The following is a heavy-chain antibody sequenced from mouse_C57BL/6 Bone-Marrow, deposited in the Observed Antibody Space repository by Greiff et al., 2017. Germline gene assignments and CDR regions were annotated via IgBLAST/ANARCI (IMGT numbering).Heavy chain of an antibody. Sequence: QVQLQHPGAELVKPGASVKLSCKASGYTFTSYWMHWVKQRPGQGLEWIGMIHPNSGSTNYNEKFKSKATLTVDKSSSTAYMQLSSLTSEDSAVYYCAGQLRLPHYYAMDYWGQGTSVTVSS. CDR1: GYTFTSYW. J-gene: IGHJ4*01. V-gene: IGHV1-64*01. CDR3: AGQLRLPHYYAMDY. D-gene: IGHD3-2*02. CDR2: IHPNSGST.